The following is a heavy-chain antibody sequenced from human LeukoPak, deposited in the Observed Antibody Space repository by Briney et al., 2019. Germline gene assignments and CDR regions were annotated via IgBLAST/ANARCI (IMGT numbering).Heavy chain of an antibody. CDR1: GYY. Sequence: ASVKVSCKASGYYMRWVRQAPGQGLEWMGWINPNSGGTNYAQKFQGRVTMTRDTSISTAYMELSRLRSDDTAVYYCARGKSAAAPDSNWYLDLWGRGTLVTVSS. V-gene: IGHV1-2*02. CDR3: ARGKSAAAPDSNWYLDL. D-gene: IGHD6-13*01. CDR2: INPNSGGT. J-gene: IGHJ2*01.